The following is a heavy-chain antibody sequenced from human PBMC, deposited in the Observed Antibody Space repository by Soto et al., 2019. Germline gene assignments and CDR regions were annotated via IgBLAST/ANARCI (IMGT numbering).Heavy chain of an antibody. CDR1: GDSMTKYD. CDR2: MYYSGST. D-gene: IGHD5-12*01. Sequence: SETRSLTCTGSGDSMTKYDWSWIRQPPGKGLEWIGYMYYSGSTNYNPSLKSRVTISVDTSKSQFSLRLSSVTAADTALYYCARLRTDIAQVPFASWGRGRLVT. J-gene: IGHJ4*02. V-gene: IGHV4-59*08. CDR3: ARLRTDIAQVPFAS.